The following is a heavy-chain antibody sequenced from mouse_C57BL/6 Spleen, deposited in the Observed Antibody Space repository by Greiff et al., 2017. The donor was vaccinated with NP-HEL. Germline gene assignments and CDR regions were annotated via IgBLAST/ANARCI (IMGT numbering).Heavy chain of an antibody. Sequence: QVQLQQPGAELVRPGTSVKLSCKASGYTFTSYWMHWVKQRPGQGLEWIGVIDPSDSYTNYNQKFKGKATLTVDTSSSTAYMQLSSLTSEDSAVYYCARWDGYHYFDYWGQGTTLTVSS. J-gene: IGHJ2*01. CDR1: GYTFTSYW. D-gene: IGHD2-3*01. CDR2: IDPSDSYT. V-gene: IGHV1-59*01. CDR3: ARWDGYHYFDY.